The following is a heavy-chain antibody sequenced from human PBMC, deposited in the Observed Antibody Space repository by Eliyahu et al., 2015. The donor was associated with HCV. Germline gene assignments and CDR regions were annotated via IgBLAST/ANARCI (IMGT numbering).Heavy chain of an antibody. D-gene: IGHD2/OR15-2a*01. J-gene: IGHJ3*02. CDR2: IKEDGSAK. Sequence: EVQLVESGGNLVQPGGSLTLSCAASXFTSSXYWMTWVRQAPGQGLGWVANIKEDGSAKYYVDSVKGRFTISRDNAKNSLSLQMNSLRVEDTAVYYCARVVRAGNTGYAFDIWGQGTMVTVSS. CDR1: XFTSSXYW. CDR3: ARVVRAGNTGYAFDI. V-gene: IGHV3-7*04.